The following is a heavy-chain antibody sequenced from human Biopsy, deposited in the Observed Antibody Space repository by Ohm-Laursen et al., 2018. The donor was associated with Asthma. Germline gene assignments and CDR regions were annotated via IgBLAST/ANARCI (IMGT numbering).Heavy chain of an antibody. CDR2: ISYDGSNK. CDR3: AKGFSSTSCYGICYYYVMDV. J-gene: IGHJ6*02. D-gene: IGHD2-2*01. Sequence: SLRLSCAASGFTFSSYGMHWVRQAPGKGLEWVAVISYDGSNKYYADSVRGRFTISRDNSNTVFLQMNSLRAEDTAVYYCAKGFSSTSCYGICYYYVMDVWGQGTTVTVSS. V-gene: IGHV3-30*18. CDR1: GFTFSSYG.